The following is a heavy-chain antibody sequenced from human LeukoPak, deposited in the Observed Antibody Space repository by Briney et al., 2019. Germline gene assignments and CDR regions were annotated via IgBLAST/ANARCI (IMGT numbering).Heavy chain of an antibody. J-gene: IGHJ4*02. CDR2: ISNGGSTI. V-gene: IGHV3-11*01. D-gene: IGHD3-22*01. Sequence: PGGSLRLSCAASGFTFSDYNMNWIRQAPGKGLEWVSYISNGGSTIYYADSVKGRFTISRDNAKNSLYLQLNSLRAEDTAVYYCASGASYYESSGYYYTRAFDYWGQGTLVTVSS. CDR3: ASGASYYESSGYYYTRAFDY. CDR1: GFTFSDYN.